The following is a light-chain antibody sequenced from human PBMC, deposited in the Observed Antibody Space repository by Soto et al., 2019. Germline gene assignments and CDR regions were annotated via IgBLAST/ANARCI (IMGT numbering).Light chain of an antibody. CDR1: QVISTS. J-gene: IGKJ5*01. Sequence: IHLTHSPSFLSPSIVYSFTITFRASQVISTSLAWYQVKPGKAPKLLIYAASTLESGVPSRFSATVSGTEFSLTITSLQPEDFATYYCQQLFDSPITFGQGTRLEIK. V-gene: IGKV1-9*01. CDR2: AAS. CDR3: QQLFDSPIT.